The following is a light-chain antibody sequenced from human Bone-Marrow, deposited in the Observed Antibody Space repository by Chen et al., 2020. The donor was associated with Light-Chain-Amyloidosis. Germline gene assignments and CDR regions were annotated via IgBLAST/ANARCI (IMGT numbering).Light chain of an antibody. Sequence: SVLTQPPSVSAAPGQKVTISCSGSNSDIGSNYVSWYQKIPGTSPNLLIYENNQRPSEFPDPFSGSKSGSSATLGVAVLQTGDEADYYCATWYSSLTVWMFGGGTKLTVL. J-gene: IGLJ3*02. CDR1: NSDIGSNY. CDR3: ATWYSSLTVWM. V-gene: IGLV1-51*02. CDR2: ENN.